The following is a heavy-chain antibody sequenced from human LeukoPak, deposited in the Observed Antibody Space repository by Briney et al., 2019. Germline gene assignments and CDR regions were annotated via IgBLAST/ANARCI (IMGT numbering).Heavy chain of an antibody. D-gene: IGHD2-15*01. Sequence: GGSLRLSWAASGFTFSSYWMNWARQAPGKGLEWVASINHNGNVNYYVDSVKGRFTISRDNAKNSLYLQMSNLRAEDTAVYFCARGGGLDVWGQGATVTVSS. CDR2: INHNGNVN. CDR3: ARGGGLDV. V-gene: IGHV3-7*03. CDR1: GFTFSSYW. J-gene: IGHJ6*02.